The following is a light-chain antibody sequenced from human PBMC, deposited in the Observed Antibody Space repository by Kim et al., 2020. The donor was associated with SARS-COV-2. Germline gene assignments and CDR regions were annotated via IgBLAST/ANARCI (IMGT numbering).Light chain of an antibody. V-gene: IGKV1-5*03. J-gene: IGKJ5*01. Sequence: DIQMTQSPSTLSTSVGDRVTITCRASQSISSYLAWYQQKPGKAPKLLIFKTSSLESGVPSRFSGSGSGTEFTLTISSLQPDDFATYYCQQYNSYPLTFGQGTRLEIK. CDR1: QSISSY. CDR2: KTS. CDR3: QQYNSYPLT.